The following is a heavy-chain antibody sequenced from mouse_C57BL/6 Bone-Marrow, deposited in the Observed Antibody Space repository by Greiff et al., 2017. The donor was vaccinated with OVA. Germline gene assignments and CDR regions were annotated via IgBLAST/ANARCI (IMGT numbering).Heavy chain of an antibody. V-gene: IGHV1-74*01. J-gene: IGHJ1*03. CDR1: GYTFPSSW. D-gene: IGHD4-1*01. Sequence: QVQLQQPGAALVKPGASVTVSCPASGYTFPSSWMPWVKQRPGQGLSWIGRIHPSDSDTNYNQKFKGKATLTVDKSSSTAYMQLSSLTSEDSAVYYCAIRANWDYWYFDVWGTGTTVTVSS. CDR3: AIRANWDYWYFDV. CDR2: IHPSDSDT.